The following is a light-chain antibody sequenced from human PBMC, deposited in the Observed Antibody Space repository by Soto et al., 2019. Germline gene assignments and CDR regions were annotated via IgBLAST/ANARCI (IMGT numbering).Light chain of an antibody. J-gene: IGLJ1*01. CDR2: EVS. V-gene: IGLV2-14*01. Sequence: QSALTQPASVSGSPGQSITISCTGTSSDVGGYNYVSWYQQHPGKAPKLMIYEVSNRPSGVSNRFSGSKSGNTASLTISGLQAEDEAYYYCSSYTISSTQVFGTGTKLTVL. CDR1: SSDVGGYNY. CDR3: SSYTISSTQV.